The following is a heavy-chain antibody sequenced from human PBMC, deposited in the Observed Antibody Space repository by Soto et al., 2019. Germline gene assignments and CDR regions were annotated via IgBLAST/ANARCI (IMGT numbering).Heavy chain of an antibody. Sequence: PSETLSLTCTVSDGSISSGDYNWSWIRPPPGKGLEWIGYIYYSGSTYYNTSLKSRITISVDTSKNQFSLKLSSVTAADTAVYYCARNDVGSSLPNWFGPWGQGTLVTVSS. CDR3: ARNDVGSSLPNWFGP. D-gene: IGHD6-13*01. J-gene: IGHJ5*02. V-gene: IGHV4-30-4*02. CDR1: DGSISSGDYN. CDR2: IYYSGST.